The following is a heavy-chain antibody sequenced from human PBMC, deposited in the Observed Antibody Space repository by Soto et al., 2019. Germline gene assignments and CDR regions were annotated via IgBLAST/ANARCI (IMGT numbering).Heavy chain of an antibody. J-gene: IGHJ6*02. CDR2: IDPTDSFT. D-gene: IGHD3-3*01. CDR1: GYNFTSYW. CDR3: ARRGYDFWSGLDV. V-gene: IGHV5-10-1*03. Sequence: EVQLVQSGAEVKKPGESLRISCKGSGYNFTSYWIIWVRQMPGKGLEWMGNIDPTDSFTNYSPSFQGHVTISTDKSMSPAYLQWGTLKASDTAMYYCARRGYDFWSGLDVWGQGTTVTISS.